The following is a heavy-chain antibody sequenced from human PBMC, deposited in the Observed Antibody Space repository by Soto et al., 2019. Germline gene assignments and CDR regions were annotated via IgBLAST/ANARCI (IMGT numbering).Heavy chain of an antibody. Sequence: QVQLVQSGAEVKKPGSSVKVSCKASGGTFSSYAISWVRQAPGQGLEWMGGIIPIFGTANYAEKFQGRVTITADEATRPAYKEPGSPGSGDHGVYYCARDPTPVTPGAKLHAYRKDLWGQGTTVSVSS. D-gene: IGHD4-17*01. CDR2: IIPIFGTA. V-gene: IGHV1-69*01. CDR3: ARDPTPVTPGAKLHAYRKDL. J-gene: IGHJ6*02. CDR1: GGTFSSYA.